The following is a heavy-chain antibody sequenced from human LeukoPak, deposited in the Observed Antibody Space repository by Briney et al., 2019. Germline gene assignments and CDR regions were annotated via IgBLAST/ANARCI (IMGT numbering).Heavy chain of an antibody. Sequence: GRSLRLSCAASGFTFSSYAMHWVRQAPGKGLEWVAVISYDGSNKYYADSVKGRFTISRDNSKNTLYLQMNSLRAEDTAVYYCAREDYCSGGSCYPAVAYWGEGTVVTVSS. CDR2: ISYDGSNK. J-gene: IGHJ4*02. CDR1: GFTFSSYA. CDR3: AREDYCSGGSCYPAVAY. V-gene: IGHV3-30-3*01. D-gene: IGHD2-15*01.